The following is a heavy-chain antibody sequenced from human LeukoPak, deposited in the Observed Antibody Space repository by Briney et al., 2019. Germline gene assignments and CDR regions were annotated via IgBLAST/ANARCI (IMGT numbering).Heavy chain of an antibody. J-gene: IGHJ4*02. CDR3: ARVPYRLLYFGY. D-gene: IGHD2-2*01. Sequence: ASVKLSCKASGYAFTSCGISWVRQAPGQGLEWVGWISAYNGKTNNAHKPQGRVTMTTDTSTSTAYMELRSLRSDDTAVYYCARVPYRLLYFGYWGQGTLVTASS. V-gene: IGHV1-18*01. CDR2: ISAYNGKT. CDR1: GYAFTSCG.